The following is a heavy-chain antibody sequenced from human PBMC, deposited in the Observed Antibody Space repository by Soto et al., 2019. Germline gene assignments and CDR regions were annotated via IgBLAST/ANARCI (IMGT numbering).Heavy chain of an antibody. CDR1: GYTFTGYY. V-gene: IGHV1-2*04. CDR2: IDPNSGGT. J-gene: IGHJ4*02. Sequence: ASVKVSCKASGYTFTGYYMHWVRQAPGQGLEWMGWIDPNSGGTNYAQKFQGWVTMTRDTSISTAYMELSRLRSGDTAVYYCARNTGYSSEGFDSWGQGTLVTVSS. CDR3: ARNTGYSSEGFDS. D-gene: IGHD6-25*01.